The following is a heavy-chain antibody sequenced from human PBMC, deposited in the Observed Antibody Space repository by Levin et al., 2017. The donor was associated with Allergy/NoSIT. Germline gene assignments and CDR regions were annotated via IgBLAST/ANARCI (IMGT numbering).Heavy chain of an antibody. Sequence: RGESLKISCAASGFTFSSYAMSWVRQAPGKGLEWVSAISGSGGSTYYADSVKGRFTISRDNSKNTLYLQMNSLRAEDTAVYYCAKLVRGVPIDYWGQGTLVTVSS. CDR2: ISGSGGST. J-gene: IGHJ4*02. V-gene: IGHV3-23*01. D-gene: IGHD3-10*01. CDR1: GFTFSSYA. CDR3: AKLVRGVPIDY.